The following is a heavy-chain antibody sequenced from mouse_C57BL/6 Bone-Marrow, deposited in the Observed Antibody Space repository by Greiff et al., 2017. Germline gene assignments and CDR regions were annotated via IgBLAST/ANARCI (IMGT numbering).Heavy chain of an antibody. Sequence: VQLKESGGGLVQPGGSLKLSCAASGFTFSDYYMYWVRQTPEKRLEWVAYISNGGGSTYYPDTVKGRFTISRDNAKNTLYLQMSRLKSEDTAMYYCARLTTVVAWYYDVWGTGTTVTVSS. CDR1: GFTFSDYY. CDR3: ARLTTVVAWYYDV. J-gene: IGHJ1*03. CDR2: ISNGGGST. V-gene: IGHV5-12*01. D-gene: IGHD1-1*01.